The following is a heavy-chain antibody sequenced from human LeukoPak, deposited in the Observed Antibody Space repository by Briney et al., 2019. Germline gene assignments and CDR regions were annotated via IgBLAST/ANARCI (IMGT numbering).Heavy chain of an antibody. CDR2: INPIFGTA. V-gene: IGHV1-69*01. CDR1: GGTFSSYA. Sequence: SSVKVSCKASGGTFSSYAISWVRQAPGQGLEWMGGINPIFGTANYEQKFQGRVTITADESTSTAYMELSSLRSEDTAVYYCARGGLATVSAFDIWGQGTMVTVSS. D-gene: IGHD5-12*01. CDR3: ARGGLATVSAFDI. J-gene: IGHJ3*02.